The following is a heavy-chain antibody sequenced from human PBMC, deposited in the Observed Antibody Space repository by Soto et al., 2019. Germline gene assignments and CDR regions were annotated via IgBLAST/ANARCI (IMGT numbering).Heavy chain of an antibody. CDR1: GFTFSSYG. Sequence: GGSLRLSCAASGFTFSSYGMHWVRQAPGKGLEWVAVIWYDGSNKYYVDSVKGRFTISRDNSKNTLYLQMNSLRAEDTAVYYCAREAEYSSSGWYYYYGMDVWGQGTTVTVSS. CDR3: AREAEYSSSGWYYYYGMDV. D-gene: IGHD6-6*01. J-gene: IGHJ6*02. CDR2: IWYDGSNK. V-gene: IGHV3-33*01.